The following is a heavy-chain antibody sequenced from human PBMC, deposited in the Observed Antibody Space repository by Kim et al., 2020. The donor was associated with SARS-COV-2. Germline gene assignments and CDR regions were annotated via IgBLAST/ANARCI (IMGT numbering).Heavy chain of an antibody. J-gene: IGHJ5*02. Sequence: ASVKVSCKASGYTFTSYGISWVRQAPGQGLEWMGWISAYNGNTNYAQKLQGRVTMTTDTSTSTAYMELRSLRSDDTAVYYCARDADHSMVRGVIITGNWFDPWGQGTLVTVSS. V-gene: IGHV1-18*01. D-gene: IGHD3-10*01. CDR1: GYTFTSYG. CDR2: ISAYNGNT. CDR3: ARDADHSMVRGVIITGNWFDP.